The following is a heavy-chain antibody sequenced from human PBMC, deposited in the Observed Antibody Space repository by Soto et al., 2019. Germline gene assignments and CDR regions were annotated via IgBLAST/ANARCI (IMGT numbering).Heavy chain of an antibody. V-gene: IGHV1-18*04. CDR1: GYTFTSYG. J-gene: IGHJ3*02. Sequence: GASVKVSCKASGYTFTSYGISWVRQAPGQGLEWMGWISAYNGNTNYAQKLQGRVTMTTDTSTSTAYMELRSLRSDDTAVYYCARIPTVTTFFAFDIWGQGTMVTVSS. CDR3: ARIPTVTTFFAFDI. CDR2: ISAYNGNT. D-gene: IGHD4-17*01.